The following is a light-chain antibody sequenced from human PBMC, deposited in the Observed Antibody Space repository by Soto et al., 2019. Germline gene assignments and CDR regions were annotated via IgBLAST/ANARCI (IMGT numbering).Light chain of an antibody. J-gene: IGKJ1*01. CDR2: DAS. V-gene: IGKV1-5*01. CDR1: QTISNY. Sequence: DIPMSQSPSTLSASVGDRVTITCRASQTISNYLAWYQQRPGKAPNLLIYDASTLRSGVPSRFTASGSGTEFTLTISSLQPDDFATYYCQQYNDHSPTWTFGQGTKVE. CDR3: QQYNDHSPTWT.